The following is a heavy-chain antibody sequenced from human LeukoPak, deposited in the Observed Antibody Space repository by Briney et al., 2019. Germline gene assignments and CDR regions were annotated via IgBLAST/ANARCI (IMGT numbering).Heavy chain of an antibody. CDR3: AKEGRETDGYIEKFLHVVCDS. V-gene: IGHV3-30*01. CDR1: GITFSRFP. D-gene: IGHD1-1*01. CDR2: ISYDGRNE. J-gene: IGHJ5*01. Sequence: GGSLRLSCAASGITFSRFPMHWVRQTPGKGLEWVALISYDGRNEQYADSVKGRFTISRDNSKNTLYLQLNSLTTEDTAVYYCAKEGRETDGYIEKFLHVVCDSWGQGTRVTVSS.